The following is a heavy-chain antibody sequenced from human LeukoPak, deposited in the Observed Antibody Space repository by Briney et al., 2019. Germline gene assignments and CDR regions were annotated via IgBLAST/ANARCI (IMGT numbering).Heavy chain of an antibody. J-gene: IGHJ4*02. V-gene: IGHV1-46*01. CDR2: IYPRDGST. Sequence: ASVKVSCKASGYSFTSNYIHWVRQAPGQGLEWMGMIYPRDGSTSYAQKFQGRVTVTRDTSTSTVRMELSGLRSEDTAVYYCARDQEAFDYWGQGTLVTVSS. CDR3: ARDQEAFDY. CDR1: GYSFTSNY.